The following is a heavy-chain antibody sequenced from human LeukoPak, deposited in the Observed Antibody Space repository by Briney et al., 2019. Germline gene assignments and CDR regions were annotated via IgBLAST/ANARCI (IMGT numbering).Heavy chain of an antibody. J-gene: IGHJ6*03. V-gene: IGHV1-2*02. CDR1: GYTFTGYY. CDR2: INPNSGGT. Sequence: ASVKVSCKASGYTFTGYYMHWVRQAPGQGLEWMGWINPNSGGTNYAQKFQGRVTMTRDTSISTAYMELSRLRSDDTAVYYCACCGYCSSTNYYYYMDVWGKGTTVTVSS. D-gene: IGHD2-2*01. CDR3: ACCGYCSSTNYYYYMDV.